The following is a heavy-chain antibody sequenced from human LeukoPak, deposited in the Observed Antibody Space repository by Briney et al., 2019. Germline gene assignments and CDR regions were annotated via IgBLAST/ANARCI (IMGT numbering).Heavy chain of an antibody. CDR1: GDSINSYY. V-gene: IGHV4-59*01. D-gene: IGHD5-12*01. J-gene: IGHJ4*02. Sequence: SETLSLTCTVSGDSINSYYWGWIRQPPGKGLEWIGYIYYSGSTNYNPSLKSRVTISVDTSKNQFSLKLSSVTAADTAVYYCARGRGYDSDYWGQGTLVTVSS. CDR3: ARGRGYDSDY. CDR2: IYYSGST.